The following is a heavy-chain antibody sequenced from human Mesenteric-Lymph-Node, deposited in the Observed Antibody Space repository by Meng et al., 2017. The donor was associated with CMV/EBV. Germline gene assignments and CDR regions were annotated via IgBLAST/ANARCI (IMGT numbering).Heavy chain of an antibody. D-gene: IGHD3-10*01. J-gene: IGHJ5*02. V-gene: IGHV1-2*02. CDR1: GYTFTGYY. CDR3: ARDSAGVYYYDP. Sequence: ASVKVSCKASGYTFTGYYMHWVRQAPGQGLEWMGWINPNSGGTNYAQSVQGRVSMTRDTSINTAYMELSSLRSDDTAVYYCARDSAGVYYYDPWGQGTLVTVSS. CDR2: INPNSGGT.